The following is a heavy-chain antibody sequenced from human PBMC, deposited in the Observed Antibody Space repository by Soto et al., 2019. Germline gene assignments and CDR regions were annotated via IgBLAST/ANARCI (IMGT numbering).Heavy chain of an antibody. CDR3: ARAPDILTGYDYYYGMGV. D-gene: IGHD3-9*01. V-gene: IGHV4-30-4*01. J-gene: IGHJ6*02. CDR1: GGSISSGDYY. Sequence: QVQLQESGPGLVKPSQTLSLTCTVSGGSISSGDYYWSWIRQPPGKGLEWIGYIYYSGSTYYNPSLKSRVTISVDTSKNQFSVKLSSVTAADTAVYYFARAPDILTGYDYYYGMGVWGQGTTVTVSS. CDR2: IYYSGST.